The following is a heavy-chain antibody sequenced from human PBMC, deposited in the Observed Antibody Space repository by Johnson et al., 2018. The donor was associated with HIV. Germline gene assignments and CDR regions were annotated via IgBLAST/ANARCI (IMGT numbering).Heavy chain of an antibody. D-gene: IGHD1-26*01. CDR2: IGTAGDT. CDR1: GFTFSSYD. CDR3: ARGSGSSDAFDI. J-gene: IGHJ3*02. Sequence: VQLVESGGGVVRPGGSLRLSCAASGFTFSSYDMHWVRQATGKGLEWVSAIGTAGDTYYPGSVKGRFTISRENAKNSLYLQMNSLGAGDTAVYYCARGSGSSDAFDIWGQGTMVTVSS. V-gene: IGHV3-13*01.